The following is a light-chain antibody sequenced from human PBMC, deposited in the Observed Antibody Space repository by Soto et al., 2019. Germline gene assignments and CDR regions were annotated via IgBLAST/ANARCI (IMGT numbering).Light chain of an antibody. CDR2: DAS. CDR3: QQRSNWIT. V-gene: IGKV3-11*01. J-gene: IGKJ5*01. Sequence: EIVLTQSPATLSLSPGERATLSCRASQSVSSYLAWYQQKPGQAPRLLIYDASNRATGIPARFSGSGSGTDFTLTSSSLEPEDCAFYYCQQRSNWITFGRGTRLEIK. CDR1: QSVSSY.